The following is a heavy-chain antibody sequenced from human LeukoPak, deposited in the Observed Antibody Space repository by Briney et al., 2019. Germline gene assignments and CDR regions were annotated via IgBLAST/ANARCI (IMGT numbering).Heavy chain of an antibody. J-gene: IGHJ4*02. CDR1: GFTFSTYG. V-gene: IGHV3-23*01. D-gene: IGHD3-10*01. Sequence: PGGSLRLSCAASGFTFSTYGMSWVRQAPGKGLEWVSAISGSGGTTHYADSVKGRFTISRDNSKNTLYLQLNSVRAEDTAIYYCAKAGPVVRGFIGYYWGQGTLVTVSS. CDR2: ISGSGGTT. CDR3: AKAGPVVRGFIGYY.